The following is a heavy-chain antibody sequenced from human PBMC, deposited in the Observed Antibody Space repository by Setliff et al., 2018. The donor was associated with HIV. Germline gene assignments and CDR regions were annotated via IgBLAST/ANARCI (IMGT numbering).Heavy chain of an antibody. V-gene: IGHV3-66*01. CDR3: ARGVGATLAAFDI. CDR2: IYSGGST. J-gene: IGHJ3*02. D-gene: IGHD1-26*01. Sequence: GSLRLSCAASGFTVSSNYMSWVRQAPGKGLEWVSVIYSGGSTYYADSVKGRFTISRDNSKNTLYLQMNSLRAEDTAVYYCARGVGATLAAFDIWGQGTMVTVSS. CDR1: GFTVSSNY.